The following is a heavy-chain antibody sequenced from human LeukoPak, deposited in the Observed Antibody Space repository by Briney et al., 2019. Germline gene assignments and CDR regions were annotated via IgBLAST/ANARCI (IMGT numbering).Heavy chain of an antibody. CDR1: GGTFGSYA. J-gene: IGHJ5*02. Sequence: GASVKVSCKASGGTFGSYAISWVRQAPGQGLEWMGGIIPIFGTANYAQKFQGRVTITADESTSTAYMELSSLRSEDTAVYYCARGGNSYGAGNWFDPWGQGTLVTVSS. CDR2: IIPIFGTA. D-gene: IGHD5-18*01. CDR3: ARGGNSYGAGNWFDP. V-gene: IGHV1-69*13.